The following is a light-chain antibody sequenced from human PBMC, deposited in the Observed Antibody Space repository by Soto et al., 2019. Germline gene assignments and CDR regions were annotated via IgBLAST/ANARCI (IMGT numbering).Light chain of an antibody. CDR2: SNN. CDR1: SSNIGSNT. CDR3: APWDDSLNGWV. J-gene: IGLJ3*02. Sequence: QAVVTQPPSASGTPGQRVTISCSGSSSNIGSNTVNWYQQLPGTAPKLLIYSNNQRPSGVPDRFSGSKSGTSASLAISGLQSEDEADYYCAPWDDSLNGWVFGGGTKLTVL. V-gene: IGLV1-44*01.